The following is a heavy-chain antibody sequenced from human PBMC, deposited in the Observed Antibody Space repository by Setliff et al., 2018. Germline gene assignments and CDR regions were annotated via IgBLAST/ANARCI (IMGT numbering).Heavy chain of an antibody. V-gene: IGHV3-23*01. CDR3: AKNGGDIVVVPAAPIDY. Sequence: PGGSLRLSCAASGFTFSNYAMTWVRQAPGKGLEWASAIHGNGGATYYADSVKGRFTISRDNSRNMLYLQMNSLRAEDTAVYYCAKNGGDIVVVPAAPIDYWGQGTLVTVSS. CDR1: GFTFSNYA. CDR2: IHGNGGAT. J-gene: IGHJ4*02. D-gene: IGHD2-2*01.